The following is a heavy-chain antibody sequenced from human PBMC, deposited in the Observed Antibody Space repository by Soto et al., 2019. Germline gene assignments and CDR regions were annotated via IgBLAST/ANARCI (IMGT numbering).Heavy chain of an antibody. CDR3: ARLDVDTAMVALYYFDY. Sequence: PGESLKISCKGSGYSFTSYWISWVRQMPGKGLEWMGRIDPSDSYTNYSPSFQGHVTISADKSISTAYLQWSSLKASDTAMYYCARLDVDTAMVALYYFDYWGQGTLVTVSS. CDR1: GYSFTSYW. CDR2: IDPSDSYT. V-gene: IGHV5-10-1*01. D-gene: IGHD5-18*01. J-gene: IGHJ4*02.